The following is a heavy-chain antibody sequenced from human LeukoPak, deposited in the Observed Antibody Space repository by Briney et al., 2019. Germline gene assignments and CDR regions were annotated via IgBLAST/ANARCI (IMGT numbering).Heavy chain of an antibody. CDR2: IWYDGSNK. CDR3: AKANRGNNARFDY. Sequence: GGSLRLSCAASGFTFSTYGMHWVRQAPGKGLEWVAVIWYDGSNKYYADSVKGRFTISRDNSKNTLYLQMNSLRAEDTAVYYCAKANRGNNARFDYWGQGTLVTVSS. V-gene: IGHV3-33*06. J-gene: IGHJ4*02. CDR1: GFTFSTYG. D-gene: IGHD4-23*01.